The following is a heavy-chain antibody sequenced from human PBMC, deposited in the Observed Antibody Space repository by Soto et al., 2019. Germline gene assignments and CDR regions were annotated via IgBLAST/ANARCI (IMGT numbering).Heavy chain of an antibody. CDR1: GYTFTSYA. CDR3: ARSIVVVTALDY. V-gene: IGHV1-3*05. Sequence: QVQLVQSGAEEKKPGASVKVSCKASGYTFTSYAMHWVRQAPGQRLEGMGWINAGNGNTKYSQKLQGRVTITRDTSASTAYMERISMRSEDTAVYYCARSIVVVTALDYWGQGTLVTVSS. CDR2: INAGNGNT. D-gene: IGHD2-21*02. J-gene: IGHJ4*02.